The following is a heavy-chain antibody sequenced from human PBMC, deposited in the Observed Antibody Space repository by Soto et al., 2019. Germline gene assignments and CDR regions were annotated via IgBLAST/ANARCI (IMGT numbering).Heavy chain of an antibody. Sequence: QVQLQQWGAGLSKPSETLSLTCAVYGGSCSGYYWSWIRQPPGKGLEWIGEINHSGSTNYNPSLKSRVTISVDTSKSQFFLKLSSVTAADTAVYYCARVDDYWGQGTLVTVSS. CDR2: INHSGST. CDR1: GGSCSGYY. V-gene: IGHV4-34*01. J-gene: IGHJ4*02. CDR3: ARVDDY.